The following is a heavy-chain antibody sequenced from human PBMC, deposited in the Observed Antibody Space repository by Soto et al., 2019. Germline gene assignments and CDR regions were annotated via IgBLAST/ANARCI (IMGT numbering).Heavy chain of an antibody. CDR3: AKDKSVAARPHDAFDI. CDR1: ESTFGGYA. V-gene: IGHV3-23*01. D-gene: IGHD6-6*01. Sequence: GGSLELSVPALESTFGGYALGWVRQAPGKGLEWVSAISGSGGSTYYADSVKGRFTISRDNSKNTLYLQMNSLRAEDTAVYYCAKDKSVAARPHDAFDIWGQGTMVTVSS. CDR2: ISGSGGST. J-gene: IGHJ3*02.